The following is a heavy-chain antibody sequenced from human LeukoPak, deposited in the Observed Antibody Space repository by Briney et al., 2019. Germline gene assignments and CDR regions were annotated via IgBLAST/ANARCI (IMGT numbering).Heavy chain of an antibody. CDR2: ISGSGTST. CDR1: GFTFSSYA. V-gene: IGHV3-23*01. Sequence: GGSLRLSCAASGFTFSSYAMSWVRQAPGKGLEWVSDISGSGTSTYYADSVKGRFTISRDNSNNTLYLQMNSLRAEDTAVYYCAKGLAAAGTRGYYYYMDVWGKGTTVTVSS. J-gene: IGHJ6*03. CDR3: AKGLAAAGTRGYYYYMDV. D-gene: IGHD6-13*01.